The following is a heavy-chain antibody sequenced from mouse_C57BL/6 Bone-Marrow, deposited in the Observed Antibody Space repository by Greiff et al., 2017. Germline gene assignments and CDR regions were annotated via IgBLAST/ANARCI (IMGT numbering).Heavy chain of an antibody. J-gene: IGHJ2*01. CDR3: ARRGDYGGY. CDR1: GYTFTSYG. CDR2: IYPRSGNT. V-gene: IGHV1-81*01. Sequence: QVQLQQSGAELARPGASVTLSCKASGYTFTSYGISWVKQRTGQGLEWIGEIYPRSGNTYYNEKFKGKATLTADKSSSTAYMELRSLTSEDSAVYFCARRGDYGGYWGQGTTLTVSS. D-gene: IGHD1-1*01.